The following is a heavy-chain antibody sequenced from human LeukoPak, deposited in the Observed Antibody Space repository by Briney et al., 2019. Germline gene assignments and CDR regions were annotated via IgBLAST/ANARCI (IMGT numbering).Heavy chain of an antibody. J-gene: IGHJ4*02. V-gene: IGHV3-23*01. D-gene: IGHD2-2*01. Sequence: GGSLRLSCAASGFTFRSYAMSWVRQAPRKGLEWVSAISGSGGSTYYADSVKGRFTISRDNSKNTLYLQMNSLRAEDTAAYYCAKWVVVVPAALLDYWGQGTLVTVSS. CDR3: AKWVVVVPAALLDY. CDR2: ISGSGGST. CDR1: GFTFRSYA.